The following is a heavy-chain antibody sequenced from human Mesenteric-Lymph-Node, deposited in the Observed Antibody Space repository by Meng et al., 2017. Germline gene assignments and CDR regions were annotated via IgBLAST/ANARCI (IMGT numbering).Heavy chain of an antibody. D-gene: IGHD2-15*01. CDR2: IYPGDSDT. CDR3: ARGRCSGGSCYSTDAFDI. V-gene: IGHV5-51*01. J-gene: IGHJ3*02. CDR1: GYSFTSYW. Sequence: GESLKISCKGSGYSFTSYWIGWVRQMPGKGLEWMGIIYPGDSDTRYSPSFQGQVTISADKSISTAYLQWSSLKASDTAMYYCARGRCSGGSCYSTDAFDIWGQGTMVTVSS.